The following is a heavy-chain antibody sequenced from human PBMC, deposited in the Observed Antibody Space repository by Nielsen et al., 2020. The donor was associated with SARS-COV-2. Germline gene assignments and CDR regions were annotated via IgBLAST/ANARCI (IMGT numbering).Heavy chain of an antibody. CDR3: ARDLVVGATTWYYMDV. J-gene: IGHJ6*03. CDR2: INPNSGGT. CDR1: GYTFTGYY. Sequence: ASVKVSCKASGYTFTGYYMHWVRQAPGQGLEWMGRINPNSGGTNYAQKFQGRVTMTRDTSISTAYMELSRLRSDDTVVYYCARDLVVGATTWYYMDVWGKGTTVTVSS. V-gene: IGHV1-2*05. D-gene: IGHD1-26*01.